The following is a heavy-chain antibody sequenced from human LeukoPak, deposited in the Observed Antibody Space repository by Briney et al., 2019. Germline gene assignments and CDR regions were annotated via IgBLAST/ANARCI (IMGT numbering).Heavy chain of an antibody. J-gene: IGHJ3*02. CDR2: IRSSSSTI. D-gene: IGHD5-24*01. Sequence: GGSLRLSCAASGFTFSTYWMSWVRQAPGKGLEWVSYIRSSSSTIYYADSVKGRFTISRDNAKNSLYLQMNSLRAEDTAVYYCARAGRGWLQSHDAFDIWGQGTMVTVSS. CDR3: ARAGRGWLQSHDAFDI. V-gene: IGHV3-48*01. CDR1: GFTFSTYW.